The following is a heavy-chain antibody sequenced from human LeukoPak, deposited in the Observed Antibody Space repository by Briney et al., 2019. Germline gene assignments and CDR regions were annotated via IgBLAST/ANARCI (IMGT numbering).Heavy chain of an antibody. Sequence: GASVKVSCKASGYTFTSYDINWVRQATGQGLEWMGWMNPNSGNTGYAQKFQGRVTMTRNTSISTAYMELSSLRSEDTAVYYCARGEITMIRGVIFRSTKTAFDPWGQGTLVTVSS. V-gene: IGHV1-8*01. CDR1: GYTFTSYD. CDR2: MNPNSGNT. CDR3: ARGEITMIRGVIFRSTKTAFDP. D-gene: IGHD3-10*01. J-gene: IGHJ5*02.